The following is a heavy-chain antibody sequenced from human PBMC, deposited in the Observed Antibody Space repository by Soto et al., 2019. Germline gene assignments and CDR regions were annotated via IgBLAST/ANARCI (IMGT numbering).Heavy chain of an antibody. V-gene: IGHV1-8*01. D-gene: IGHD3-10*01. CDR3: ARGRASGSYYLLDY. CDR1: GNTFTSYD. CDR2: INPNSGNI. Sequence: ASVKVSCKASGNTFTSYDINWVRQATGHGLEWMGWINPNSGNIGYAQKFQGRVTMTRDTAMRTAYMEVSRLRSDDTAVYYCARGRASGSYYLLDYWGQGTLVTVSS. J-gene: IGHJ4*02.